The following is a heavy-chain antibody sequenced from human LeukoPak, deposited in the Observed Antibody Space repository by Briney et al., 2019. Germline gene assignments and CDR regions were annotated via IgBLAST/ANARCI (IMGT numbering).Heavy chain of an antibody. CDR1: GFTFSSYA. J-gene: IGHJ4*02. CDR2: ISGSGGFT. D-gene: IGHD2-2*01. CDR3: ARGSSVVPAAMIFDY. Sequence: GGSLRLSCAASGFTFSSYAMSWVRQAPGKGLEWVSGISGSGGFTYYADSVKGRFTISRDNAKNSLYLQMNSLRAEDTAVYYCARGSSVVPAAMIFDYWGQGTLVTVSS. V-gene: IGHV3-23*01.